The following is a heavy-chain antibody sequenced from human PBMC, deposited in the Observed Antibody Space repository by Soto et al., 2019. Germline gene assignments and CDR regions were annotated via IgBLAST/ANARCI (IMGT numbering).Heavy chain of an antibody. CDR2: ISAYNGNT. CDR1: GYTFTSYG. CDR3: ARPSYYDFWSGWHWFDP. D-gene: IGHD3-3*01. V-gene: IGHV1-18*01. Sequence: ASVKVSCKASGYTFTSYGISWVRQAPGQGLEWMGWISAYNGNTNYAQKLQGRVTMTTDTSTSTAYMELRSLRSDDTAVYYCARPSYYDFWSGWHWFDPWGQGTLVTVSS. J-gene: IGHJ5*02.